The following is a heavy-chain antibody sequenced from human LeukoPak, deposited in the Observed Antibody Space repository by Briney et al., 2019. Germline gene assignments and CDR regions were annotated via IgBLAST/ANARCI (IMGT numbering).Heavy chain of an antibody. Sequence: ASVKVSCKASGYTFTSYDINWVRQATGQGLEWMGLMNPNSGNTGYAQKFQGRLTMTRNTSINTAYMELSSLRSEDTAVYYCARDGPRTYYDFWSGYYTGVYYYYGMDVWGQGATVTVSS. J-gene: IGHJ6*02. CDR2: MNPNSGNT. V-gene: IGHV1-8*01. CDR3: ARDGPRTYYDFWSGYYTGVYYYYGMDV. CDR1: GYTFTSYD. D-gene: IGHD3-3*01.